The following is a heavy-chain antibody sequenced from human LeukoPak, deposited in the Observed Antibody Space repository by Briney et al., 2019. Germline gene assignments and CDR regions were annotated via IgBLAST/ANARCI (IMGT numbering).Heavy chain of an antibody. J-gene: IGHJ4*02. V-gene: IGHV4-4*07. D-gene: IGHD3-3*01. CDR1: GGSISSYY. CDR2: IYTSGST. CDR3: ARAGSYDFWSGHAYYFDY. Sequence: SETLSLTCTASGGSISSYYWSWIRQPAGKGLEWIGRIYTSGSTNYNPSLKSRVTMSVDTSKNQFSLKLSSVTAADTAVYYCARAGSYDFWSGHAYYFDYWGQGTLVTVSS.